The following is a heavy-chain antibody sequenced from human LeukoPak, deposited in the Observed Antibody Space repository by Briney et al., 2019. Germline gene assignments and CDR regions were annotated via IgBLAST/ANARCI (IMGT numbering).Heavy chain of an antibody. V-gene: IGHV3-9*01. CDR2: ISWNSGSI. CDR1: GFTFDDYA. Sequence: PGGSLRLSCAASGFTFDDYAMHWVRQAPGKGLEWVSGISWNSGSIGYADSVKGRFTISRDNAKNSLYLQMNSLRAEDTALYYCAKDGSYNAFDIWGQGTMVTVSS. D-gene: IGHD1-26*01. J-gene: IGHJ3*02. CDR3: AKDGSYNAFDI.